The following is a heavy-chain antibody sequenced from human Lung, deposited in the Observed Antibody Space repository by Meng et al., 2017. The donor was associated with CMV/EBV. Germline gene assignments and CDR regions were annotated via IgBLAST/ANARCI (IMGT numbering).Heavy chain of an antibody. CDR2: INPNSGGT. Sequence: SAKVFCKASGYTSTGYYMHWMRQAPGQGLEWMGWINPNSGGTNYAQKFQGRDTMTRDTSISTAYMELSRLRSDDTAVYCCARESSNGCFDDWGQGTQVTVSS. V-gene: IGHV1-2*02. J-gene: IGHJ4*01. CDR1: GYTSTGYY. D-gene: IGHD5-24*01. CDR3: ARESSNGCFDD.